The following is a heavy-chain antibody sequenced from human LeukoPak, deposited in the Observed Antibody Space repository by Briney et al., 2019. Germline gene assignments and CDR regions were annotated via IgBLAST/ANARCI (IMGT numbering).Heavy chain of an antibody. CDR1: GYTFTSYG. J-gene: IGHJ1*01. D-gene: IGHD2-21*02. CDR3: ARECGGGCPNAEYFQH. CDR2: ISAYNGNT. Sequence: ASVKVFCKASGYTFTSYGISWVRQAPGQGVEWMGWISAYNGNTNYAQKLQGRVTMTTNTSTSTANMELRSLRSDDTAVYYCARECGGGCPNAEYFQHWGQGTLVTVSS. V-gene: IGHV1-18*01.